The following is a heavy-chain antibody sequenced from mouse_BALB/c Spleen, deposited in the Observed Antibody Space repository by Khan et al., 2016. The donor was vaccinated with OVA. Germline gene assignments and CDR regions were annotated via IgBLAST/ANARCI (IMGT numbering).Heavy chain of an antibody. Sequence: VQLQQSGAELVKPGASVKLSCTASGFNIKATYMHWVKQSPGQGLEWIGRIDPASGSTKYDPKFQGKATITADTSSNTAYLHLSNLTSEDTAVDYCARINEWGQGTTLTVSA. V-gene: IGHV14-3*02. CDR1: GFNIKATY. J-gene: IGHJ2*01. CDR3: ARINE. CDR2: IDPASGST.